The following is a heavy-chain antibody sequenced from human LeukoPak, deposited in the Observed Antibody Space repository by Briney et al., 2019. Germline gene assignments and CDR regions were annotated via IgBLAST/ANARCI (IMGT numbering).Heavy chain of an antibody. Sequence: GGSLRLSCAASGFTFSSYSMNWVRQAPGKGLEWVSYISSNSSTKYYADSVKGRFTISRDNAKNTLYLQMNSLRHEDTAVYYCSLSFTILGSYGSNWFDPWGQGTLVIVSS. CDR1: GFTFSSYS. D-gene: IGHD3-3*01. V-gene: IGHV3-48*02. CDR2: ISSNSSTK. CDR3: SLSFTILGSYGSNWFDP. J-gene: IGHJ5*02.